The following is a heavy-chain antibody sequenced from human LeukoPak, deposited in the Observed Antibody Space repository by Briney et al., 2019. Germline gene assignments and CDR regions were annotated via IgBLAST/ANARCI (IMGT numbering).Heavy chain of an antibody. CDR2: IIHTGST. V-gene: IGHV4-34*12. D-gene: IGHD1-26*01. CDR1: GESFSNYY. Sequence: SETLSLTCAVYGESFSNYYWNWIRQAPGKGLEWIGEIIHTGSTNYNPSLKSRVTISVDPSKNQFSLKLTSLTAADTAVYYCASRGEQVYPNWFDPWGQGTLVTVSS. J-gene: IGHJ5*02. CDR3: ASRGEQVYPNWFDP.